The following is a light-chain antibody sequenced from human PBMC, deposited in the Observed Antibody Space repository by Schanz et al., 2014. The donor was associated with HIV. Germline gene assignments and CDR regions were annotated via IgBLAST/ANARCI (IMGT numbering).Light chain of an antibody. CDR3: QQYRSYSRT. CDR2: KAS. J-gene: IGKJ1*01. Sequence: DIQMTQSPSTLSASVGDRVSISCRASQSISSWLAWYQQRPGKAPNLLIYKASSLEVGVPSRFSGSGSGTEFTLTISSLQPDDFATYYCQQYRSYSRTFGQGTKVEIK. V-gene: IGKV1-5*03. CDR1: QSISSW.